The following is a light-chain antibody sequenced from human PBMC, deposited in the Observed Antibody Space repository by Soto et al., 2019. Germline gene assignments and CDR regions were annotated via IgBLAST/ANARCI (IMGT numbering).Light chain of an antibody. Sequence: QSVLTQPPSVSGAQGQRVTISCPGASSNAGPADAVHWYQQIPGSTPKLLIFDDNVRPSGVPDRFSASKSGTTASLAITGLQTEDEADYYCQSFDSALLAYVFGTGTKVTVL. J-gene: IGLJ1*01. V-gene: IGLV1-40*01. CDR3: QSFDSALLAYV. CDR2: DDN. CDR1: SSNAGPADA.